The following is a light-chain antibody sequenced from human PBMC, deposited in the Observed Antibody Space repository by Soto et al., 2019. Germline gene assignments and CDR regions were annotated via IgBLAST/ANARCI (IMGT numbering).Light chain of an antibody. CDR2: GAS. CDR1: QNVDSSS. CDR3: QLYGGSPEWT. V-gene: IGKV3-20*01. J-gene: IGKJ1*01. Sequence: DIVLTQSPGTLFLSPGERATLSCRASQNVDSSSLAWYQQTPGQAPRLLISGASSRATGIPDRFSGSGSGTDFTLTISRLEPEDFAVYYCQLYGGSPEWTFGQGTKVEIK.